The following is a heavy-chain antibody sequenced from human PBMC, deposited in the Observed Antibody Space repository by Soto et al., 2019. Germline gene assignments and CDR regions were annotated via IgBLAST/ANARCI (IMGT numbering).Heavy chain of an antibody. CDR1: GGSISSSSYY. CDR3: ARQPNKYSSSWYLGMDFDY. Sequence: SETLSLTCTVSGGSISSSSYYWGGSRQPPGKGLEWIGSIYYSGSTYYNPSLKSRVTISVDTSKNQFSLKLSSVTAADTAVYYCARQPNKYSSSWYLGMDFDYWGQGTLVTVSS. CDR2: IYYSGST. V-gene: IGHV4-39*01. J-gene: IGHJ4*02. D-gene: IGHD6-13*01.